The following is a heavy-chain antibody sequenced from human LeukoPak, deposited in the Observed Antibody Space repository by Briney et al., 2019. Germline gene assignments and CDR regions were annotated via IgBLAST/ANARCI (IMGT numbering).Heavy chain of an antibody. J-gene: IGHJ4*02. D-gene: IGHD4-17*01. CDR3: TTDLGDYGDYVRC. CDR1: AFPFSSAW. Sequence: PGGSLRLSCAASAFPFSSAWMSWVRQAPGKGLEWIGRIKSDGGTTDYAAPVKGRFTISRDDSKNTLYLQMNSLKAEDTAVYYCTTDLGDYGDYVRCWGQGTLVTVSS. CDR2: IKSDGGTT. V-gene: IGHV3-15*01.